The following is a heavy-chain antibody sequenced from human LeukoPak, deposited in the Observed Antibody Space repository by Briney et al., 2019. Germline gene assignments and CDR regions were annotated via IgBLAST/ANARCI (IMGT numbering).Heavy chain of an antibody. CDR1: GFTFSSYW. CDR2: IKQDGSEK. V-gene: IGHV3-7*01. Sequence: PGGSLRLSCAASGFTFSSYWMSWVRQAPGKGLEWVANIKQDGSEKYYVDSVKGRFTISRDNAKNSLYLQMNSLRAEDTAVYYCARAVGGYYGSGSYSANWFDPWGQGTLVTVSS. D-gene: IGHD3-10*01. J-gene: IGHJ5*02. CDR3: ARAVGGYYGSGSYSANWFDP.